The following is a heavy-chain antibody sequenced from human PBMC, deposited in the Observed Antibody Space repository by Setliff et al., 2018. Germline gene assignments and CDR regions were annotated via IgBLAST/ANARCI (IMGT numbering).Heavy chain of an antibody. V-gene: IGHV4-39*01. J-gene: IGHJ3*02. Sequence: SETLSLTCSVSGDSISSISYYWGWIRQPPGKGLEWIGSINYSGITYYSPSRKSRVIVSVDTSKNQFSLKLSSVTAADTAVYYCARLTGYCNGGNCYGYYTFDIWGQGTMVTVSS. CDR2: INYSGIT. CDR1: GDSISSISYY. CDR3: ARLTGYCNGGNCYGYYTFDI. D-gene: IGHD2-15*01.